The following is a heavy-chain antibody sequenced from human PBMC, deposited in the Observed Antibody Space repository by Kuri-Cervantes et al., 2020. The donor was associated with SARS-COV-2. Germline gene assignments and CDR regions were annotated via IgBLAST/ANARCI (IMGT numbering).Heavy chain of an antibody. V-gene: IGHV3-74*01. CDR2: INSDGSST. CDR3: ARGVGSWYYYYYMDV. Sequence: GESLKISCAASGFTLSNYWMSWVRQVPGKGLVWVSRINSDGSSTSYADSVKGRFTISRDNAKNTLYLQMNSLRAEDTAVYYCARGVGSWYYYYYMDVWGKGTTVTVSS. D-gene: IGHD6-13*01. CDR1: GFTLSNYW. J-gene: IGHJ6*03.